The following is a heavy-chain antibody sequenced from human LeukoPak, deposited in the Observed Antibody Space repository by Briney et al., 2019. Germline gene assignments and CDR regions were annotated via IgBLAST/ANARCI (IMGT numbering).Heavy chain of an antibody. Sequence: GGSLRLSCAASGFMFSSYEMNWVRQAPGKGLEWVSSISSSSDYIHYADSVKGRFTISRDNAKNSLYLQMKSLRAEDTAVYYCARGKTSQNIVTRKTYNWFDPWGQGTLVTVSS. CDR1: GFMFSSYE. J-gene: IGHJ5*02. CDR2: ISSSSDYI. D-gene: IGHD2/OR15-2a*01. V-gene: IGHV3-21*01. CDR3: ARGKTSQNIVTRKTYNWFDP.